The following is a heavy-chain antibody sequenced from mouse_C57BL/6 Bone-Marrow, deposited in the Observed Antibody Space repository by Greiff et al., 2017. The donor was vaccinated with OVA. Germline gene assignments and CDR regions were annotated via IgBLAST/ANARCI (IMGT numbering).Heavy chain of an antibody. CDR1: GYTFTGYW. V-gene: IGHV1-9*01. J-gene: IGHJ3*01. CDR2: ILPGSGST. Sequence: QVQLQQSGAELMKPGASVKLSCKATGYTFTGYWIEWVKQRPGHGLEWIGEILPGSGSTNYHEKFKGKATFTADTSSNTAYMQRSSLTTEDSAIYYCARGRGECWFAYWGQGTLVTVSA. CDR3: ARGRGECWFAY.